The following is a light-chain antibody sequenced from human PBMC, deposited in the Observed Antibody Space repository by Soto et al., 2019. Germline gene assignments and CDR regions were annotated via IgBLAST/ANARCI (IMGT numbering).Light chain of an antibody. CDR2: QDN. CDR3: QAWDSSTAV. CDR1: KLGDKD. J-gene: IGLJ2*01. Sequence: SSELTQAPSVSVSPGQTASITCSGDKLGDKDVCWYQQKPGQSPVLVIYQDNKRPSGIPERFSGSNSGNTATLTISGTPALDEADYYCQAWDSSTAVFGGGTKLTVL. V-gene: IGLV3-1*01.